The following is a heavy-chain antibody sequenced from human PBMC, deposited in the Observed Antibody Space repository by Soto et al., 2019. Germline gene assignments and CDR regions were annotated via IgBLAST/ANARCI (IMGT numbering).Heavy chain of an antibody. V-gene: IGHV6-1*01. CDR1: GDSVSRNSAA. J-gene: IGHJ6*02. D-gene: IGHD5-12*01. CDR2: TYYRSKWYN. Sequence: PSQTLSLTCAISGDSVSRNSAAWNWIRQSPSRGLEWLGRTYYRSKWYNDYAVSVKSRITINPDTSKNQFSLQLNSVTPEDTAVYYCAREDVDLVATTGGHYYYSGMDEWGPGTTVNVFS. CDR3: AREDVDLVATTGGHYYYSGMDE.